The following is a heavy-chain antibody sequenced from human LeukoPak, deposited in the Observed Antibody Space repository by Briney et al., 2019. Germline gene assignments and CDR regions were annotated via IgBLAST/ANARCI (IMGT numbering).Heavy chain of an antibody. J-gene: IGHJ6*03. Sequence: SETLSLTCTVSGGSISSSSYYWGWIRQPPGKGLEWIGSIYYSGSTYYNPSLKSRVTISVDTSKNQFSLKLSSVTAADTAVYYCASLRGYCSGGSCYFAGYYYYYMDVWGKGTTVTISS. D-gene: IGHD2-15*01. CDR1: GGSISSSSYY. CDR2: IYYSGST. V-gene: IGHV4-39*01. CDR3: ASLRGYCSGGSCYFAGYYYYYMDV.